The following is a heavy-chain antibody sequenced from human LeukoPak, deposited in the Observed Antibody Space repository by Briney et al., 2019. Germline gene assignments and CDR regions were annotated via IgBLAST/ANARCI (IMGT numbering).Heavy chain of an antibody. V-gene: IGHV3-33*01. Sequence: PGRSLRLSCAASGFSFSNYDMHWVRQAPGKWLEWVAIIWYDGSNKYYGDSVKGRFTISRDNSKNTLYLQMNSLRAEDTAMYYCATMDVWGQGTTITVSS. CDR3: ATMDV. CDR2: IWYDGSNK. CDR1: GFSFSNYD. J-gene: IGHJ6*02.